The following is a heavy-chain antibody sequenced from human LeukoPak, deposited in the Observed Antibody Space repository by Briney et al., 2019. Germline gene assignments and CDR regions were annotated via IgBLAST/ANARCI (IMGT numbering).Heavy chain of an antibody. CDR3: ASVDRGWFGVGDY. Sequence: SETLSLTCIVSGGSISSYSWNWIRQPPGKGLEWMGSIHYSGSTYYNPSLKSRLTISVDTSKNQFSLKLTSVTAADTALYYCASVDRGWFGVGDYWGQGTLVTVSS. J-gene: IGHJ4*02. V-gene: IGHV4-39*01. CDR2: IHYSGST. CDR1: GGSISSYS. D-gene: IGHD3-10*01.